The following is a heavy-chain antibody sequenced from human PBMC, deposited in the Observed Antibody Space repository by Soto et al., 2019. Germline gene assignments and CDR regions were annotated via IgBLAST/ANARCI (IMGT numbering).Heavy chain of an antibody. CDR1: GFTFSSYG. Sequence: GGSLRLSCAASGFTFSSYGMSWVRRAPGKGLEWVSTIRNSGATTYYADSVKGRFTLSRDNSNNTLYLRMNSLRAEDTAVYYCAKEFGCCSSTTCYKGFDYWGRGTLVTVSS. D-gene: IGHD2-2*02. V-gene: IGHV3-23*01. CDR3: AKEFGCCSSTTCYKGFDY. J-gene: IGHJ4*02. CDR2: IRNSGATT.